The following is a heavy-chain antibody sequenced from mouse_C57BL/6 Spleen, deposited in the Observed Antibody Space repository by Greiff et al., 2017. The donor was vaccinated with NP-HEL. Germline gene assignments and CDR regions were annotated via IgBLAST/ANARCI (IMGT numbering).Heavy chain of an antibody. CDR2: INYDGSST. Sequence: EVKLVESEGGLVQPGSSMKLSCTASGFTFSDYYMAWVRQVPEKGLEWVANINYDGSSTYYLDSLKSRFIISRDNAKNMLYLQMSSLKSEDTATYYCARSNYGNYVGAMDYWGQGTSVTVSS. V-gene: IGHV5-16*01. CDR1: GFTFSDYY. CDR3: ARSNYGNYVGAMDY. D-gene: IGHD2-1*01. J-gene: IGHJ4*01.